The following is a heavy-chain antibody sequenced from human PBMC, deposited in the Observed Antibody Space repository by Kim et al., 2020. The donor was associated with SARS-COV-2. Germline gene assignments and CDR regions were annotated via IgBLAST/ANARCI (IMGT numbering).Heavy chain of an antibody. CDR3: AKDLVRSSWYPNWFDP. D-gene: IGHD6-13*01. J-gene: IGHJ5*02. V-gene: IGHV3-30*18. Sequence: GGSLRLSCAASGFTFSSYGMHWVRQAPGKGLEWVAVISYDGSNKYYADSVKGRFTISRDNSKNTLYLQMNSLRAEDTAVYYCAKDLVRSSWYPNWFDPWG. CDR2: ISYDGSNK. CDR1: GFTFSSYG.